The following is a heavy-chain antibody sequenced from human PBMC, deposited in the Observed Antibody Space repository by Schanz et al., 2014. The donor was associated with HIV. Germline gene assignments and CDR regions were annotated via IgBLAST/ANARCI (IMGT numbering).Heavy chain of an antibody. CDR1: GFAFSNYA. J-gene: IGHJ4*02. D-gene: IGHD3-22*01. CDR3: AKPEYDSSGNSQSHFDY. V-gene: IGHV3-23*01. Sequence: EVQLLESGGGLVQPGGSLRLSCAASGFAFSNYAMSWVRQAPGKGLEWVSSITESGGRTYYADSVNGRFTISRDNSKNTLYLQMTTLRTEDTAVYYCAKPEYDSSGNSQSHFDYWGQGPLVTVSS. CDR2: ITESGGRT.